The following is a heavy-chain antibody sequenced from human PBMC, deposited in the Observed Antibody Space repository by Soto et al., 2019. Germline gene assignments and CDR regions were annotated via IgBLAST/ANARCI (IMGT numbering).Heavy chain of an antibody. CDR3: ANVRPVTPRDYWGH. CDR2: ISGSGGST. D-gene: IGHD4-17*01. V-gene: IGHV3-23*01. CDR1: GFTFSSYA. J-gene: IGHJ4*02. Sequence: VRLSCAASGFTFSSYAMSWVRQAPGKGLEWVSAISGSGGSTYYADSVRGRFTISRDNSKNTLYLQMNSLRAEDTAVYYCANVRPVTPRDYWGHWGQGALVTVSS.